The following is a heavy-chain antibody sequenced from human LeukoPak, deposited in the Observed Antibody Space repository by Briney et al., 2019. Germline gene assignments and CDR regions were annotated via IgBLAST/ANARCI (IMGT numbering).Heavy chain of an antibody. D-gene: IGHD3-3*01. CDR3: ARNYDFWSGYYPLDS. V-gene: IGHV1-69*13. Sequence: SVKVSCKASGGTFSSYAISWVRQAPGQGLEWMGGIIPIFGTANYAQKFQGRVTITADESTSTAYMELSSLRSEDTAVYYCARNYDFWSGYYPLDSWGQGTLVTVSS. CDR2: IIPIFGTA. J-gene: IGHJ4*02. CDR1: GGTFSSYA.